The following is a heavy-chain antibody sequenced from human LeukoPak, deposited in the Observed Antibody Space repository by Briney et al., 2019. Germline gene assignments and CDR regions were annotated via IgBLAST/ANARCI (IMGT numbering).Heavy chain of an antibody. CDR3: ARHPGSTATGNRSVFDI. D-gene: IGHD1-1*01. CDR1: GGSISSSSYY. J-gene: IGHJ3*02. Sequence: PSETLSLTCAVSGGSISSSSYYWDWIRQPPGKGLEWIASIYYSGTTYYNPSLKSRVTISVDTSKDQFSLKLTSVTAADTAVYFCARHPGSTATGNRSVFDIGGQGTMATVFS. V-gene: IGHV4-39*01. CDR2: IYYSGTT.